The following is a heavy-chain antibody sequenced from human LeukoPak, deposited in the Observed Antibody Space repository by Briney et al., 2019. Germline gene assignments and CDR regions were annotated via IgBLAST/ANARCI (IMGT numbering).Heavy chain of an antibody. CDR2: INHSGST. J-gene: IGHJ4*02. D-gene: IGHD6-19*01. V-gene: IGHV4-39*07. Sequence: PSETLSLTCTVSGGSISSSSYYWGWIRQPPGKGLEWIGEINHSGSTNYNPSLKSRVTISVDTSKNQFSLKLSSVTAADTAVYYCARGALKYSSGWYVRGNYYFDYWGQGTLVTVSS. CDR3: ARGALKYSSGWYVRGNYYFDY. CDR1: GGSISSSSYY.